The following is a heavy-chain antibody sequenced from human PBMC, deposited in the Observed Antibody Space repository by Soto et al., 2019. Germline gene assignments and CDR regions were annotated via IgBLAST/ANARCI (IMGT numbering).Heavy chain of an antibody. CDR1: GFTFSSYA. CDR3: AREPSHPGYSYGDY. CDR2: ISYDGSNK. D-gene: IGHD5-18*01. Sequence: QVQLVESGGGVVQPGRSLRLSCAASGFTFSSYAMHWVRQAPGKGREWVAVISYDGSNKYYADSVKGRFTISRDNSKNTLYLQMNSLRAEDTAVYYCAREPSHPGYSYGDYWGQGTLVTVSS. V-gene: IGHV3-30-3*01. J-gene: IGHJ4*02.